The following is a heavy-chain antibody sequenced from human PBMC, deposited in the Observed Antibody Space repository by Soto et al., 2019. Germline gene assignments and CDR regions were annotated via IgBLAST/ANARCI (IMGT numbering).Heavy chain of an antibody. CDR1: GFTFSSYW. J-gene: IGHJ6*02. V-gene: IGHV3-7*01. CDR3: ARDLGNYDILTGYYISSYYGMDV. CDR2: IKQDGSEK. D-gene: IGHD3-9*01. Sequence: GGSLRLSCAASGFTFSSYWMSWVRQAPGKGLEWVANIKQDGSEKYYVDSVKGRFTISRDNAKNSLYLQMNSLRAEDTAVYYCARDLGNYDILTGYYISSYYGMDVWGQGTTVTVSS.